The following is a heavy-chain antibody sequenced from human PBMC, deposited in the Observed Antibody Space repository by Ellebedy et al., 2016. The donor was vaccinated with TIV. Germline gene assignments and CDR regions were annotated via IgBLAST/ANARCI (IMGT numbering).Heavy chain of an antibody. CDR3: ASAARGSGAYESF. J-gene: IGHJ4*02. CDR1: GLPFSTYN. V-gene: IGHV3-48*04. D-gene: IGHD5-12*01. Sequence: GESLKISCAASGLPFSTYNMNWVRQAPGKGLEWVSFINRGSNKIKYADSVKGRFTISRDNSKNSLYLQMNSLRADDTALYYCASAARGSGAYESFWGQGTLVTVSS. CDR2: INRGSNKI.